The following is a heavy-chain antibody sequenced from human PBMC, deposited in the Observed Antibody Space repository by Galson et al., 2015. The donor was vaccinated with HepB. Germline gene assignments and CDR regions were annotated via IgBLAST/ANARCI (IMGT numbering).Heavy chain of an antibody. D-gene: IGHD5-24*01. Sequence: SLRLSCAASGFTVSSNYMSWVRQAPGKGLEWVSVIYSGGSTYYADSVKGRFTIFRHNSKNTLYLQMNSLRAEDTAVYYCAREDGYSFDLWGRGTLVTVSS. V-gene: IGHV3-53*04. CDR2: IYSGGST. CDR1: GFTVSSNY. CDR3: AREDGYSFDL. J-gene: IGHJ2*01.